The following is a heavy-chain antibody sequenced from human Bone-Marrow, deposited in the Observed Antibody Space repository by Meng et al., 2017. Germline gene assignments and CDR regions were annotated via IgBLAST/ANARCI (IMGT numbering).Heavy chain of an antibody. CDR2: ISGNNGNT. J-gene: IGHJ6*02. Sequence: ASVKVSCKASGYTFSTCGITWVRQAPGQGLEWMGWISGNNGNTNYAQKLQGRVTMTTDTSTSTAYMELRSLRSDDTAVYYCARDGFDWFTDYYYYGMDVWGQGTTVTVSS. V-gene: IGHV1-18*04. CDR1: GYTFSTCG. CDR3: ARDGFDWFTDYYYYGMDV. D-gene: IGHD3-9*01.